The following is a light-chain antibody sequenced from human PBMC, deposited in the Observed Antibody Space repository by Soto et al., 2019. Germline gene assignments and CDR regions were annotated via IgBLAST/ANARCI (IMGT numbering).Light chain of an antibody. J-gene: IGLJ1*01. V-gene: IGLV2-14*01. CDR2: EVS. CDR1: SSDIGGYNY. CDR3: SSYTNINTRACV. Sequence: QSALTQPASVSGSPGQSITISCAGTSSDIGGYNYVSWYQQHPGKAPKVMIYEVSNRPSGVSNRFSGSKSGNTASLTISGLQAEDEAEYYCSSYTNINTRACVFGTGTKVTVL.